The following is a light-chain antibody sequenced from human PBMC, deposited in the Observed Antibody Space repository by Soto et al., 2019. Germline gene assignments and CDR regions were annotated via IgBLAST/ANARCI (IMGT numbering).Light chain of an antibody. J-gene: IGLJ1*01. CDR3: SSYAGSKNWV. V-gene: IGLV2-8*01. CDR2: EVS. CDR1: SSDDGGYNY. Sequence: QSVLTQPPSASGSPGQSVTISCTGTSSDDGGYNYVSWYQQHTGKAPKLMIYEVSKRPSGVPDRFSGSKSGNTASLTVSGLQAEDEADYYCSSYAGSKNWVFGTGTKVTVL.